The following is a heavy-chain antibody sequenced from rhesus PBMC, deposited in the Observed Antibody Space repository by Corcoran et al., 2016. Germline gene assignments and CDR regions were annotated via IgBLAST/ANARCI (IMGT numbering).Heavy chain of an antibody. CDR1: GGSVSRSHW. CDR3: ARDFWTGYYTPGGY. CDR2: ISGSSGST. J-gene: IGHJ4*01. D-gene: IGHD3-3*01. V-gene: IGHV4-65*01. Sequence: QVQLQESVPGLVKPSEPLSLTFAVSGGSVSRSHWWSWFRPPPGKGLEWIGYISGSSGSTYYNPALKSRVTISTDTSKNQFSLKLSSVTAADTAVYYCARDFWTGYYTPGGYWGQGVLVTVSS.